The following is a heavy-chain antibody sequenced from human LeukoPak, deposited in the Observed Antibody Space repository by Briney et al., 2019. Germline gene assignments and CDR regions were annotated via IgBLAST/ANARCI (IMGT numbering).Heavy chain of an antibody. V-gene: IGHV3-23*01. CDR2: ISGSGGST. CDR3: AREGYCTSSSCYGLPNFDY. CDR1: GFTFSSYA. Sequence: PGGSLRLSCAASGFTFSSYAMSWVRQAPGKGLEWVSAISGSGGSTYYADSVKGRFTISRDNSKNTLYLQMNSLRAEDTAVYYCAREGYCTSSSCYGLPNFDYWGQGTLVTVSS. D-gene: IGHD2-2*01. J-gene: IGHJ4*02.